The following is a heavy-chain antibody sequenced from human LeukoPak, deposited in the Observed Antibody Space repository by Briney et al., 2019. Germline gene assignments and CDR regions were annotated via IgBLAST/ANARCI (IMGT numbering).Heavy chain of an antibody. V-gene: IGHV3-53*01. J-gene: IGHJ3*02. CDR3: ARDLPRSPVAFDI. D-gene: IGHD6-19*01. CDR2: IYSGGTT. CDR1: GFTVSSNY. Sequence: GGSLRLSCAASGFTVSSNYMSWVRQAPGKGLEWVSFIYSGGTTYYADSVKGRFTISRDNSKNTLYLQMNSLRAEDTAVYYCARDLPRSPVAFDIWGQGTMVTVSS.